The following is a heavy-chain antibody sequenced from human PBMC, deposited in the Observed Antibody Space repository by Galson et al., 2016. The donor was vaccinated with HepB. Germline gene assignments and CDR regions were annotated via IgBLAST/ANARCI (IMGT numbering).Heavy chain of an antibody. CDR2: ISRSGETI. Sequence: SLRLSCAASGFSFSSYAMIWVRQPPGKGLEWVSSISRSGETIYYSDSVKGRLTVSRDNSKNTVYLQMNSLRAEDTAVYFCAKALKQWLATYYLDQWGQGTLVTVSP. V-gene: IGHV3-23*01. J-gene: IGHJ4*02. CDR1: GFSFSSYA. CDR3: AKALKQWLATYYLDQ. D-gene: IGHD5-12*01.